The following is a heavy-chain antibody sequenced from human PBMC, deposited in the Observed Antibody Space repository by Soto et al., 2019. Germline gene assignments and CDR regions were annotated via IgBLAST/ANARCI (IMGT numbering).Heavy chain of an antibody. CDR3: ARDHPYSSTWKGHHHYGTDV. V-gene: IGHV3-30-3*01. Sequence: GGSLSLSCAASGFTFSTYALPWVRQAPGKGLEWVAGISFDGSTKYYADSVKGRFTCSRDNSKNTLYLQMNSLRAEDTAVYFCARDHPYSSTWKGHHHYGTDVSGQGTTVSLSS. CDR1: GFTFSTYA. D-gene: IGHD6-13*01. J-gene: IGHJ6*02. CDR2: ISFDGSTK.